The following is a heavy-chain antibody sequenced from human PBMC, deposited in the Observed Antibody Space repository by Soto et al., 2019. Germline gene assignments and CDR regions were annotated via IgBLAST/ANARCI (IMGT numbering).Heavy chain of an antibody. D-gene: IGHD6-13*01. J-gene: IGHJ6*02. Sequence: SGPTLVNPTQTLTLTCTFSGFSLSTSGVGVGWIRQPPGKALEWLALIYWNDDKRYSPSLKSRLTITKDTSKNQVVLTMTNMDPVDTATYYCARLLKRTYIAAGSYYYYGMDVWGQGTTVTVSS. CDR1: GFSLSTSGVG. CDR2: IYWNDDK. V-gene: IGHV2-5*01. CDR3: ARLLKRTYIAAGSYYYYGMDV.